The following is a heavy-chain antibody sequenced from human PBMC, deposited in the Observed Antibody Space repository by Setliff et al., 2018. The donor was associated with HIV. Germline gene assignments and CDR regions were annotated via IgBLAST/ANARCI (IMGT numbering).Heavy chain of an antibody. V-gene: IGHV3-33*08. CDR2: IWYDGSSK. D-gene: IGHD2-15*01. Sequence: PGGSLRLSCAASGFTFSSYGMHWVRQAPGKGLEWVAIIWYDGSSKYYADSVKGRFTISRDTSKGTLYLQMNSLRAEDTAVYYCARVVGVAPYYYMDVWGKGTTVTVSS. CDR1: GFTFSSYG. J-gene: IGHJ6*03. CDR3: ARVVGVAPYYYMDV.